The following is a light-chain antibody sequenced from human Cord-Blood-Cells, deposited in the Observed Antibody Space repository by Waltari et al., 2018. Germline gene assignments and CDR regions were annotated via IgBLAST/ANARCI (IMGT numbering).Light chain of an antibody. J-gene: IGLJ3*02. V-gene: IGLV2-8*01. Sequence: QSALTQPPSASGSPGQSVTISCTGTSSDVGGYNYVSWYQQHPGKAPKLMIYEVSRRPSGVPDRVAGYKSGSTASLTVSGLQAEDEADYYCSSYAGSNNWVFGGGTKLTVL. CDR1: SSDVGGYNY. CDR2: EVS. CDR3: SSYAGSNNWV.